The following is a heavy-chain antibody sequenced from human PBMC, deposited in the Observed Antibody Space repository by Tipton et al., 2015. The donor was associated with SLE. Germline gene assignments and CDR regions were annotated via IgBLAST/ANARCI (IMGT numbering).Heavy chain of an antibody. Sequence: QLVQSGAEVKKPGASVKVSCKASGYTFTSYGISWVRQAPGQGLEWMGGIIPIFGTANYAQKFQGRVTITADESTSTAYMELSSLRSEDTAVYYCARDFSGGFHYYYYMDVWGKGTTVTVSS. CDR3: ARDFSGGFHYYYYMDV. CDR1: GYTFTSYG. J-gene: IGHJ6*03. CDR2: IIPIFGTA. V-gene: IGHV1-69*01. D-gene: IGHD6-25*01.